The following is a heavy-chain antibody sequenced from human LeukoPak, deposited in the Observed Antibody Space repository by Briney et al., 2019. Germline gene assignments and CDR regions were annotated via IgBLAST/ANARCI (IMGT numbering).Heavy chain of an antibody. J-gene: IGHJ4*02. Sequence: GGSLILSCAASAFKFSSYAMNWVRQAPGKGLEWVAGISGGGAGTYYVDSVKGRFTISRDNSKNTLYLQMNSLGAEDTAVYYCAKLVSTTQMGDYWGQGTPVTVSS. CDR3: AKLVSTTQMGDY. D-gene: IGHD2/OR15-2a*01. V-gene: IGHV3-23*01. CDR2: ISGGGAGT. CDR1: AFKFSSYA.